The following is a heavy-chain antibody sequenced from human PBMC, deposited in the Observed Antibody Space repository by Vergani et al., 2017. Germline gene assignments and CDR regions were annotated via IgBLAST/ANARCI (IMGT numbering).Heavy chain of an antibody. V-gene: IGHV3-23*01. Sequence: EVQLLESGGGLVQPGGSLRLSCAASGFTFSSYAMSWVRQAPGKGLEWVSAISGGGTTTYYADSVKGRFTISRDNSKNTLYLQINSLRAEDTAVYYCAKAVSGSGWDIWDFWGQGTTVTVSS. J-gene: IGHJ6*02. D-gene: IGHD6-19*01. CDR3: AKAVSGSGWDIWDF. CDR2: ISGGGTTT. CDR1: GFTFSSYA.